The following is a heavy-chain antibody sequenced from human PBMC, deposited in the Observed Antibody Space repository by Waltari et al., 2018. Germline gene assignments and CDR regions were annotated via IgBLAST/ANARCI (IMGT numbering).Heavy chain of an antibody. CDR1: GFTFRSYW. Sequence: EVQVVESGGGIVQPGGSLSLSCAASGFTFRSYWMHWVRQAPGKGLVWVSRANSDGSSTSYADSVKGRFTISRDNAKSTVYLQMNSLRAEDTAVYYCARINRLRNWYFDLWGRGTLVTVSS. V-gene: IGHV3-74*01. CDR2: ANSDGSST. CDR3: ARINRLRNWYFDL. J-gene: IGHJ2*01. D-gene: IGHD2-21*01.